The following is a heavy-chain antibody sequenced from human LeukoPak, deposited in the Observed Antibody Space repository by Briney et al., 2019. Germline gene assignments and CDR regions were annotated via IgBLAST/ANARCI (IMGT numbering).Heavy chain of an antibody. D-gene: IGHD2-2*01. CDR1: GVSISSYY. Sequence: SETLSLTCTVPGVSISSYYWSWIRQPPGKGLEWIGHIYYSGSTNNNPSLKSRVTISVDTSKNQFSLKLSSVTAADTAVYYCARGDIVVVPAAMPVRYGMDVWGQGTTVTVSS. V-gene: IGHV4-59*01. J-gene: IGHJ6*02. CDR2: IYYSGST. CDR3: ARGDIVVVPAAMPVRYGMDV.